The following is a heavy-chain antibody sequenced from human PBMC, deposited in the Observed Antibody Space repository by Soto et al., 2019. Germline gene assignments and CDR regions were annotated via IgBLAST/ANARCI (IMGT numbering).Heavy chain of an antibody. D-gene: IGHD3-3*01. V-gene: IGHV1-2*02. CDR1: GYTFTGYY. Sequence: ASVKVSCKASGYTFTGYYMHCVRQAPGQGIEWMGWINPNSGGTNYAQKFQGRVTMTRDTSISTAYMELSRLRSDDTAVYYCARESGVTIFGVVIVAGMDVWGQGTTVTVSS. J-gene: IGHJ6*02. CDR3: ARESGVTIFGVVIVAGMDV. CDR2: INPNSGGT.